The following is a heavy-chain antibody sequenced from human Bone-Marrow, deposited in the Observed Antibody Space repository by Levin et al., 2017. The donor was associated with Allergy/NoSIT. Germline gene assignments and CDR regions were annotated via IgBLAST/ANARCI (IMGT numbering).Heavy chain of an antibody. J-gene: IGHJ4*02. V-gene: IGHV3-69-1*01. CDR3: AGAFDY. CDR1: GFTISDNN. Sequence: GESLKISCAASGFTISDNNMNWVRQAPGKGLEWISYMSRSSTIYYADSVKGRFTISRDSAKNSLYLQMNSLRDEDTAVYYCAGAFDYWGQGTLVTVSS. CDR2: MSRSSTI.